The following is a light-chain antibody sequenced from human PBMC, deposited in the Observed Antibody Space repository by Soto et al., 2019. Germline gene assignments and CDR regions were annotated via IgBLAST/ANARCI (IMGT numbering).Light chain of an antibody. V-gene: IGLV2-11*01. CDR1: SSDVGGYTF. J-gene: IGLJ2*01. CDR2: YVS. Sequence: QSVLTQPRSVSGSPGQSVTISCTETSSDVGGYTFVSWYQQRPGKAPKLMIYYVSKRPSGVPDRFSGSKSGNTASLTISGLQTEDEADYYCCSYSGTYIFAVLFGGGTKLTVL. CDR3: CSYSGTYIFAVL.